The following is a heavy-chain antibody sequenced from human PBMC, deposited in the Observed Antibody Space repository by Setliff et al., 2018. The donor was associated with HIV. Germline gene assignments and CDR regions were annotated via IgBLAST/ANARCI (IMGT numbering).Heavy chain of an antibody. D-gene: IGHD3-3*01. J-gene: IGHJ6*02. V-gene: IGHV4-59*01. Sequence: PSETLSLTCTVSGGSISSYYWSWIRQPPGKGLEWIGYIYYSGSTNYNPSRKSRVTISVDTSKNQFSLKLSSVIAADTAVYYCARIFGDQGYYYGMDVWGQGTTVTAP. CDR2: IYYSGST. CDR1: GGSISSYY. CDR3: ARIFGDQGYYYGMDV.